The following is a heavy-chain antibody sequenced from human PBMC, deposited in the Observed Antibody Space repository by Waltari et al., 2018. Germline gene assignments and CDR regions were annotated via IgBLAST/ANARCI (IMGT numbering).Heavy chain of an antibody. Sequence: QVQLVESGGGVVQPGRSLRLSCAASGFTFSSYGMHWVRQAPGKGLECVGVISYDGSNKYYADSVKGRFTISRDNSKNTLYLQMNSLRAEDTAVYYCAKDATFGVVRGYFDYWGQGTLVTVSS. J-gene: IGHJ4*02. V-gene: IGHV3-30*18. D-gene: IGHD3-3*01. CDR3: AKDATFGVVRGYFDY. CDR1: GFTFSSYG. CDR2: ISYDGSNK.